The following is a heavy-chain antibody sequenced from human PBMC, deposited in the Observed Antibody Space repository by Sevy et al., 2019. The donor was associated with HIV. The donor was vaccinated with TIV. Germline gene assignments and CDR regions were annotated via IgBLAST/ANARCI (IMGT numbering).Heavy chain of an antibody. CDR1: GYTFTSYD. Sequence: ATVKVSCKASGYTFTSYDINWVRQATRQGLERRGWMNPNSGNTDYAQKFQGRVTMTRDISINTAYMELSSLRSEDTAVYYCARAGGLVDQGSDYWGQGTLVTVSS. CDR3: ARAGGLVDQGSDY. V-gene: IGHV1-8*01. CDR2: MNPNSGNT. D-gene: IGHD3-16*01. J-gene: IGHJ4*02.